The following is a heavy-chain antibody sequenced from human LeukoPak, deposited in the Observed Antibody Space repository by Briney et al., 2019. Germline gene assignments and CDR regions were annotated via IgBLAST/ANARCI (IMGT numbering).Heavy chain of an antibody. V-gene: IGHV3-23*01. CDR1: GFNLNNLA. J-gene: IGHJ4*02. Sequence: GFLRLPCSASGFNLNNLAMSLIRQAPGEGTGLVLTISDSGGSTYHADSVKGRFTISRDNSKNTLYLQMKSLRPEDTAVYFCAKDHGYSGNEIFDYWGQGTLVTVSS. D-gene: IGHD5-12*01. CDR2: ISDSGGST. CDR3: AKDHGYSGNEIFDY.